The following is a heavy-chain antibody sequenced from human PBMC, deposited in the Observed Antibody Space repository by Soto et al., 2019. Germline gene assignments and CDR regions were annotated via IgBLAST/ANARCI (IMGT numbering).Heavy chain of an antibody. V-gene: IGHV4-30-2*01. Sequence: QLQLQESGSGLVKPSQTLSLTCAVSGGSISSGGYSWSWIRQPPGKGLEWIGYIYHSGSTSYNPSLKSRVTISVDTSKTQFSLKLSSVTAADTAVYSCARGSPVATDYWRQGTLVTLSS. CDR2: IYHSGST. J-gene: IGHJ4*02. CDR1: GGSISSGGYS. CDR3: ARGSPVATDY.